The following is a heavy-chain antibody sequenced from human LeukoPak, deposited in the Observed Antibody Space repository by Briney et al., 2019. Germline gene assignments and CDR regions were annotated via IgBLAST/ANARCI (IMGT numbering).Heavy chain of an antibody. J-gene: IGHJ6*02. CDR3: ARGVLRYFDWLLPKPYYYYYGMDV. CDR2: INPNRCGT. Sequence: ASVNVSCKASVYTFTGYYMHWVRQAPGQGLEWMGWINPNRCGTDYEQKFQGRVTMTRDTSISTAYMELSRLRSDDTAVYYCARGVLRYFDWLLPKPYYYYYGMDVWGQGTTVTVSS. D-gene: IGHD3-9*01. V-gene: IGHV1-2*02. CDR1: VYTFTGYY.